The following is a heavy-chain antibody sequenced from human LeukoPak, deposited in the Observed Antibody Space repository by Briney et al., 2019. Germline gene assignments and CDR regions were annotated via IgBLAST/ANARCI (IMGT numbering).Heavy chain of an antibody. CDR3: AREATVAVAFDY. J-gene: IGHJ4*02. CDR1: GGSISSGGYY. CDR2: IYYSGST. V-gene: IGHV4-31*03. Sequence: SEALSLTCTVSGGSISSGGYYWSWIRQHPGKGLEWIGYIYYSGSTYYNPSLKSRVTISVDTSKNQFSLKLSSVTAADTAVYYCAREATVAVAFDYWGQGTLVTVSS. D-gene: IGHD6-19*01.